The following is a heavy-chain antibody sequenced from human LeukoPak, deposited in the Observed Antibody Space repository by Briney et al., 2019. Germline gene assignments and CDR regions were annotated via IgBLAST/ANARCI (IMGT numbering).Heavy chain of an antibody. CDR2: IIPIFGTA. CDR3: ARGPIIFPYHYYYYMDV. J-gene: IGHJ6*03. Sequence: SVKVSCKASGGTFSSYAISWVRQAPGQGLEWMGGIIPIFGTANYAQKFQGRVTITADKSTSTAYMELSSLRSEDTAVYYCARGPIIFPYHYYYYMDVWGKGTTVTISS. V-gene: IGHV1-69*06. CDR1: GGTFSSYA.